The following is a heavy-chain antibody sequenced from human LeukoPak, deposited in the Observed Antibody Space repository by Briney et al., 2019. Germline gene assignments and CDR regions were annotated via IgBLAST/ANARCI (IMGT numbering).Heavy chain of an antibody. D-gene: IGHD3-10*01. CDR3: ARDGWFGDYNWFDP. CDR2: ISSASNTI. CDR1: GFTFSSYS. J-gene: IGHJ5*02. Sequence: TGESLRLSCAASGFTFSSYSMNWVRQAPGKGLEWVSHISSASNTIYYADSVKGRFTISRDNAKNSLYLQMNSLRAEDTAMYYCARDGWFGDYNWFDPWGQGTLITVSS. V-gene: IGHV3-48*01.